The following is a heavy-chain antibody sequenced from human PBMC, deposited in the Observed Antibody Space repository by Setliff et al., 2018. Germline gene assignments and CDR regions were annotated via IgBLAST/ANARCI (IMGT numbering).Heavy chain of an antibody. V-gene: IGHV4-34*01. Sequence: LSLTCAVYGDSFSGYFWTWIRQPPGKGLEWIGDIDQSGSTNYNPSLKSRLTISVDTSKNQFSLSLSSVTAADTAVYYCAGGAFGSRWYVRPWFDPWGQGTLVTVS. J-gene: IGHJ5*02. CDR3: AGGAFGSRWYVRPWFDP. D-gene: IGHD6-13*01. CDR1: GDSFSGYF. CDR2: IDQSGST.